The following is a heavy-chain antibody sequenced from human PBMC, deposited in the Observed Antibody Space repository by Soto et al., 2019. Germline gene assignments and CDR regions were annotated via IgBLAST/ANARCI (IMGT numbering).Heavy chain of an antibody. Sequence: NPSETLSLTCSVSGGSISRYHLTWIRQPAGKGLEWIGRIFTSGTKYNPSLEIRVTMSVDTSKTQFSLNLSSVTAADTAVYYCARDFGSWHDHWGQGTLVTVSS. D-gene: IGHD6-13*01. J-gene: IGHJ4*02. CDR3: ARDFGSWHDH. CDR2: IFTSGT. CDR1: GGSISRYH. V-gene: IGHV4-4*07.